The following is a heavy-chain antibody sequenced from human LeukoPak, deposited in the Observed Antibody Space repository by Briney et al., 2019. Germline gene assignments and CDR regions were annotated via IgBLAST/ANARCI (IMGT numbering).Heavy chain of an antibody. CDR3: ARGITMVRGVIQDY. D-gene: IGHD3-10*01. CDR1: GGTFSSYT. Sequence: SVKVSCKASGGTFSSYTISWVRQAPGQGLEWMGRIIPILGIANYAQKFQGRVTITANKSTSTAYMELSSLRSEDTAVYYCARGITMVRGVIQDYWGQGTLVTVSS. CDR2: IIPILGIA. J-gene: IGHJ4*02. V-gene: IGHV1-69*02.